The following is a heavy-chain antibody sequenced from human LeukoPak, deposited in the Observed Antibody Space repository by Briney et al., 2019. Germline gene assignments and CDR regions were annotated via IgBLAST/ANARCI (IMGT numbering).Heavy chain of an antibody. V-gene: IGHV3-30*18. Sequence: GGSLRLSCAASGFTFSSYGLHWVRQAPGKGLEWVAVISYDGSNEFYADSVKGRFTISRDNSKNTLYLQMNSLRAEDTAVYYCAKVPRDFWSGYYFDYWGQGTLVTVSS. J-gene: IGHJ4*02. D-gene: IGHD3-3*01. CDR3: AKVPRDFWSGYYFDY. CDR1: GFTFSSYG. CDR2: ISYDGSNE.